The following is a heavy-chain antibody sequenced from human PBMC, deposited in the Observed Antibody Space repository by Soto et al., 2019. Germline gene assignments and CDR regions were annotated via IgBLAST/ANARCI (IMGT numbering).Heavy chain of an antibody. V-gene: IGHV1-46*01. CDR2: INPSAGST. Sequence: GASVKVSCKASGYTFTSYYIHWLRQAPGQGLEWLGVINPSAGSTTYAQEFQGRVSMTRDTSASTVNMELTSLRSEDTAVYYCAREIVVPPITAAGYFYHGMDVWGQGTTVTVSS. D-gene: IGHD3-22*01. CDR1: GYTFTSYY. CDR3: AREIVVPPITAAGYFYHGMDV. J-gene: IGHJ6*02.